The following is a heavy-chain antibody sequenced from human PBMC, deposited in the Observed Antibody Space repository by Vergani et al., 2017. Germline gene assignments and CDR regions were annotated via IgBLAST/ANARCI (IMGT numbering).Heavy chain of an antibody. CDR3: ARAQYFRVGVVWENRFDP. D-gene: IGHD3-3*01. V-gene: IGHV3-74*01. CDR2: MNGDGDTI. Sequence: EVELVESGGGLVQPGGSLRLSCAASGFTFNEYWMHWARQVPGKGLVWVSGMNGDGDTISYADSVKGRFTISRDNAKNTLFLQMNSLRAADTTVYYCARAQYFRVGVVWENRFDPWGQGTLVTVSS. CDR1: GFTFNEYW. J-gene: IGHJ5*02.